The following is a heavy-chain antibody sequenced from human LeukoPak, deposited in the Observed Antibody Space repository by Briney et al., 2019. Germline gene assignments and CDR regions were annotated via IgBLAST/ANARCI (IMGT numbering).Heavy chain of an antibody. J-gene: IGHJ4*02. CDR1: GYSFTSYW. CDR2: IYPGDSDT. V-gene: IGHV5-51*01. CDR3: ASNYDSSGYQPWSNFDC. Sequence: HGESLKISCEGSGYSFTSYWIGWVRQMPGKGLEWMGIIYPGDSDTRYSPSFQGQVTISADKSISTAYLQWSSLKASDTAMYYCASNYDSSGYQPWSNFDCWGQGTLVTVSS. D-gene: IGHD3-22*01.